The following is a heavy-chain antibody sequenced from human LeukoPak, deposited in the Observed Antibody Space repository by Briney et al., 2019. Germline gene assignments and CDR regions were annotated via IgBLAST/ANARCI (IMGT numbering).Heavy chain of an antibody. J-gene: IGHJ4*02. CDR2: ISAYNDNT. CDR3: ARDQHGDYWGEGHFDS. Sequence: ASVTVSCTASGYTFTNYGISWVRQAPGQGLEWMGWISAYNDNTNYAQRLQDRLTMTTDTSTSTAYMELRSLRFDDTAVYYCARDQHGDYWGEGHFDSWGQGTLVTVSS. V-gene: IGHV1-18*01. CDR1: GYTFTNYG. D-gene: IGHD4-17*01.